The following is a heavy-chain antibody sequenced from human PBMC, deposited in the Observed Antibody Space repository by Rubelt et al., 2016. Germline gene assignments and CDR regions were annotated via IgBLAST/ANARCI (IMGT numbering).Heavy chain of an antibody. CDR3: ARDPWDGGWFDP. Sequence: QVQLVQSGAEVKKPGASVKVSCKASGYTFTSYYMHWVRQAPGQGLEWMGIINPSGGSTSYAQKCQGRVTMTRDTSTSTVYMELSSLRSEDTAVYYCARDPWDGGWFDPWGQGTLVTVSS. D-gene: IGHD4-23*01. J-gene: IGHJ5*02. V-gene: IGHV1-46*01. CDR1: GYTFTSYY. CDR2: INPSGGST.